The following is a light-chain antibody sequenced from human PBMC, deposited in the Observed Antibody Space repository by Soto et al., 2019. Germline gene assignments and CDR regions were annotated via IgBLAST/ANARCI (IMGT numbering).Light chain of an antibody. J-gene: IGLJ2*01. CDR3: AAWDDSVQGPV. V-gene: IGLV1-44*01. CDR2: SHN. CDR1: SSNIATNP. Sequence: QAVVTQPPSVSGTPGQRVTISCSGSSSNIATNPVNWYQQLPGAAPKLLIYSHNQRPSGVPDRFSGSKSGTSASLAISGLQSQDEADYYCAAWDDSVQGPVFGGGTKLTVL.